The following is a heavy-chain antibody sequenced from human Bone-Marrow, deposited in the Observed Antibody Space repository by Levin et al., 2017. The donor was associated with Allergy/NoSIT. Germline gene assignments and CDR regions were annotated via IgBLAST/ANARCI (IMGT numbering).Heavy chain of an antibody. CDR2: ISYDGSNK. Sequence: HSGGSLRLSCAASGFTFSSYGMHWVRQAPGKGLEWVAVISYDGSNKYYADSVKGRFTISRDNSKNTLYLQMNSLRAEDTAVYYCAKDYCSSTSCYAYYYYGMDVWGQGTTVTVSS. D-gene: IGHD2-2*01. CDR1: GFTFSSYG. J-gene: IGHJ6*02. CDR3: AKDYCSSTSCYAYYYYGMDV. V-gene: IGHV3-30*18.